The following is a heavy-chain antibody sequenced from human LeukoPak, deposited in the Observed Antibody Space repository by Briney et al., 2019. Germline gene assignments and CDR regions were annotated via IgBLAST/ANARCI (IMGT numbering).Heavy chain of an antibody. D-gene: IGHD3-16*01. V-gene: IGHV1-46*01. Sequence: GASVTVSFKASGYTFTNYYMHWVRQAPGQGLEWMGIINPSDGSTSYAQKFQGRVTMTRDMSTSTVYMELSSLRSEDTAVYYCAIVGAAVTTFGWFDPWGQGTLVTVSS. CDR1: GYTFTNYY. CDR3: AIVGAAVTTFGWFDP. CDR2: INPSDGST. J-gene: IGHJ5*02.